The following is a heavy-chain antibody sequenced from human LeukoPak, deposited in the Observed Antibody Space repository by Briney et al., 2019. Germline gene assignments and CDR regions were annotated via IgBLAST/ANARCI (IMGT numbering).Heavy chain of an antibody. CDR3: ARYFYDFWSGSRHYYFDY. V-gene: IGHV4-59*12. J-gene: IGHJ4*02. D-gene: IGHD3-3*01. CDR2: IYYSGST. Sequence: GSLRLSCAASGFTFSSYWMSWIRQPPGKGLEWIGYIYYSGSTYYNPSLKSRVTISVDRSKNQFSLKLSSVTAADTAVYYCARYFYDFWSGSRHYYFDYWGQGTLVTVSS. CDR1: GFTFSSYW.